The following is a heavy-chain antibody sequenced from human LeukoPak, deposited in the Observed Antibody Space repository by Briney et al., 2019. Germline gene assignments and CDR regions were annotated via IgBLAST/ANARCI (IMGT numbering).Heavy chain of an antibody. J-gene: IGHJ6*03. CDR3: ARASDSSGYYWGYYYYMDV. V-gene: IGHV3-48*04. Sequence: GGSLRLSCAASGFTFSSYSMNWVRQAPGKGLEWVSYISSSSSTIYYADSVKGRFTISRDNAKNSLYLQMNSLRAEDTAVYYCARASDSSGYYWGYYYYMDVWGKGTTVTISS. CDR2: ISSSSSTI. CDR1: GFTFSSYS. D-gene: IGHD3-22*01.